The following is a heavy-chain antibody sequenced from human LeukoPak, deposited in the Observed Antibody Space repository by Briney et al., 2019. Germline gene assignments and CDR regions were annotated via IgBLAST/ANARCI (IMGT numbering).Heavy chain of an antibody. CDR1: GFTFSTYT. Sequence: GGSLRLSCATSGFTFSTYTMNWFRQAPGRGLEWVSSISSRSSYIYDADSVKGRFIISRDNAKNSLYLQMNSLRAEDTAVYYCARGRIAAAGTGGYWGQGTLVTVSS. CDR3: ARGRIAAAGTGGY. V-gene: IGHV3-21*01. CDR2: ISSRSSYI. J-gene: IGHJ4*02. D-gene: IGHD6-13*01.